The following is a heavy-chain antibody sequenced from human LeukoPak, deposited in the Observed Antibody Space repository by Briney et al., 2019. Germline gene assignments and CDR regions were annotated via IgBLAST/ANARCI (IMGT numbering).Heavy chain of an antibody. D-gene: IGHD4-17*01. CDR2: IYTSGST. CDR3: ARWMGDYGLDY. V-gene: IGHV4-4*07. Sequence: SETLSLTCTVAGASLNNYHWTWIRQPAGRGLEWIGRIYTSGSTNYNPSLKSRVTMSVDTSKNQFSLRLSSVTAADTAVYYCARWMGDYGLDYWGQGTLVTVSS. CDR1: GASLNNYH. J-gene: IGHJ4*02.